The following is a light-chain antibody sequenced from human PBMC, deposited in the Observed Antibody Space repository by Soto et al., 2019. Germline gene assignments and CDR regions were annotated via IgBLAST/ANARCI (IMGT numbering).Light chain of an antibody. CDR3: QKYNSAPWT. CDR2: AAS. CDR1: QGINDF. Sequence: DIQMTQSPSSLSASVGDRVTISRRASQGINDFLAWYQQKPGQVPKLLIYAASTLQSGVPSRFSGSGSVTDFTLTINSLQPEDVATYYCQKYNSAPWTFGQWTKVDIK. J-gene: IGKJ1*01. V-gene: IGKV1-27*01.